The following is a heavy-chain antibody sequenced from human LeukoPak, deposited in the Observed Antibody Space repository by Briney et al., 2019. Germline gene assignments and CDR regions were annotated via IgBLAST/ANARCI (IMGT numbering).Heavy chain of an antibody. V-gene: IGHV1-69*10. Sequence: SVKVSCKASGGTFSSYAISWVRQAPGQGLEWMGVFIPVLGTANSTQNFQDRVSITADISTHTVYMELSSLKSEDTAVYYCARDTGEPFYYYYMDVWGKGTTVTISS. J-gene: IGHJ6*03. CDR1: GGTFSSYA. D-gene: IGHD3-10*01. CDR2: FIPVLGTA. CDR3: ARDTGEPFYYYYMDV.